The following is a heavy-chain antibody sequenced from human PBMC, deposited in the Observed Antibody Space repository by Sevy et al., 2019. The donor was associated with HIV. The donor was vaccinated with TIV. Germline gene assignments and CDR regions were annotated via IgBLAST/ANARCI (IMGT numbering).Heavy chain of an antibody. Sequence: GGSLRLSCAASGFTFTYAWMTWVRQAPGKGLEWLGRIKSKADGGTTDYAAPVKGRFTISRDDSKNTLYLQMNSLKTGDTAVYYCGTDPIIVLVVTDGMDVWGQGTTVTVSS. J-gene: IGHJ6*02. V-gene: IGHV3-15*01. CDR3: GTDPIIVLVVTDGMDV. D-gene: IGHD2-8*02. CDR2: IKSKADGGTT. CDR1: GFTFTYAW.